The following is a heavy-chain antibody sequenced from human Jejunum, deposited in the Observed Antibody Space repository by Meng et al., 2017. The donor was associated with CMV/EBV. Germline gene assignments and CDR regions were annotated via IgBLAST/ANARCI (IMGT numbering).Heavy chain of an antibody. V-gene: IGHV1-2*02. Sequence: QVQLVQSGAEVKKPGTSVKGYCKASGYSFSGHFMDWVRQAPGQGLEWMGWINTNTGGTNYAQKFQGRVTMTRDTSSNTVYMELSSLTSDDSAVYYCSRTTGRGLDFDYWGQGTLVTVSS. CDR1: GYSFSGHF. CDR3: SRTTGRGLDFDY. CDR2: INTNTGGT. D-gene: IGHD1-14*01. J-gene: IGHJ4*02.